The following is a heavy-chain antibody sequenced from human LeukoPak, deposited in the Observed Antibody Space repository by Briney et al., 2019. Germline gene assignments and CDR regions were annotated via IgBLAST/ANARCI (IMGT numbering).Heavy chain of an antibody. D-gene: IGHD6-13*01. CDR3: AKDRETYSSSWSVYYYYGMDV. V-gene: IGHV3-30*18. CDR2: ISYDGSNK. Sequence: GGSLRLSCAASGFTFSSYGMHWVRQAPGKGLEWVAVISYDGSNKYYADSVKGRFTISRDNSKNTLYLQMNSLRAEDTAVYYCAKDRETYSSSWSVYYYYGMDVWGQGTTVTVSS. CDR1: GFTFSSYG. J-gene: IGHJ6*02.